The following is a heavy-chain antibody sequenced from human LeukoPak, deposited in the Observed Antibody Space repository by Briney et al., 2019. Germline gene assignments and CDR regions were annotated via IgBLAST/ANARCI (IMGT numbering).Heavy chain of an antibody. CDR3: ARKGIAVAGTGDY. CDR2: IYYSGST. D-gene: IGHD6-19*01. CDR1: GGSISSSSCY. V-gene: IGHV4-39*01. J-gene: IGHJ4*02. Sequence: SETLSLTCTVSGGSISSSSCYWGWIRQPPGKGLEGIGSIYYSGSTYYNPSLKSRLTISVDTSKNQFSLKLSSVTAADTAVYYCARKGIAVAGTGDYWGQGTLVTVSS.